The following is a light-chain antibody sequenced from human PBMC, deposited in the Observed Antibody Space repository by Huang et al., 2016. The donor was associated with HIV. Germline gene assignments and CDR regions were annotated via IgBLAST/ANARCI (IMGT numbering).Light chain of an antibody. J-gene: IGKJ3*01. Sequence: EIVMTQSPLSLPVTPGEPGSISCRSSQSFLHSNGYTYLEWYLQKPGHAPQLLIYLGSNRGSGFPYRFSGSGSVTDFTLKISRVEAEDVGIYYCMQALQTPVFGPGTRVDIK. CDR3: MQALQTPV. CDR2: LGS. V-gene: IGKV2-28*01. CDR1: QSFLHSNGYTY.